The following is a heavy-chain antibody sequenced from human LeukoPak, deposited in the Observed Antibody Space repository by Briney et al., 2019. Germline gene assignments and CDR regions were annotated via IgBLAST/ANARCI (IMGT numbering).Heavy chain of an antibody. J-gene: IGHJ3*02. V-gene: IGHV4-59*01. D-gene: IGHD6-13*01. CDR3: ARSPAATDDAFDI. CDR2: VYYSGRT. CDR1: GDSISSYY. Sequence: SETLSLTCTVSGDSISSYYWSWIRQPPGKGLEWIGYVYYSGRTNSNPSLKSRVTMSVDTFKHQFSLNLSSVTAADTAVYYCARSPAATDDAFDIWGQGTMVTVSS.